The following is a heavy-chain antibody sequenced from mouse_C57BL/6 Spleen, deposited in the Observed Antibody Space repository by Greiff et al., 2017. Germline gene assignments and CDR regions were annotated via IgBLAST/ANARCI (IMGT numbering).Heavy chain of an antibody. CDR2: LSDSGSYN. CDR3: ARDTVTTKYYMYFDG. D-gene: IGHD2-2*01. Sequence: EVMLVESGGGLVKPGGSLKLSCAASGFTFSSYAMSWVRQTPEKRLEWVATLSDSGSYNNYPDHVKGRFTVTRDKAKNNRYLQMSHLKSEDTAMYYYARDTVTTKYYMYFDGWGTGTTVTVSS. J-gene: IGHJ1*03. CDR1: GFTFSSYA. V-gene: IGHV5-4*01.